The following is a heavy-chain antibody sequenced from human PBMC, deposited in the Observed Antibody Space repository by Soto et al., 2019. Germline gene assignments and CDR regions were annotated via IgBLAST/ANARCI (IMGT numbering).Heavy chain of an antibody. CDR3: AKDKCRANASTYGGSYSDYWYFDL. Sequence: EVQLLESGGGLVQPGGSLRLSCAASGFTFSSYAMSWVRQAPGKGLEWVSAISGSGGSTYYADSVKGRFTISRDNSENTRYLQLTTLRAEDTAVYYCAKDKCRANASTYGGSYSDYWYFDLWGRGTLVTVSS. D-gene: IGHD1-26*01. J-gene: IGHJ2*01. V-gene: IGHV3-23*01. CDR2: ISGSGGST. CDR1: GFTFSSYA.